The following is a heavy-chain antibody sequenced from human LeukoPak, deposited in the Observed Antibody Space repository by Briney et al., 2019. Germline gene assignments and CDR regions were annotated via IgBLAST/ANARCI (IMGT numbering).Heavy chain of an antibody. CDR3: ARVPMVRGVIRVVRFDP. CDR2: MNPNSGNT. V-gene: IGHV1-8*02. Sequence: ASVKVSCKASGYTFTSYDINWARQATGQGLEWMGWMNPNSGNTGYAQKFQGRVTMTRNTSISTAYMELSSLRSEDTAVYYCARVPMVRGVIRVVRFDPWGQGTLVTVSS. CDR1: GYTFTSYD. D-gene: IGHD3-10*01. J-gene: IGHJ5*02.